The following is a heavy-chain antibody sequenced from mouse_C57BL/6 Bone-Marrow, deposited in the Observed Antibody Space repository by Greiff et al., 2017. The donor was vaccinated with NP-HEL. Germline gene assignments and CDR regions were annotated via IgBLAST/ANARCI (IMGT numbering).Heavy chain of an antibody. V-gene: IGHV14-4*01. CDR2: IDPESGST. CDR1: GFNIKDDY. Sequence: EVQLQQSGAELVRPGASVKLSCKASGFNIKDDYMHWVKQRPEQGLEWIGWIDPESGSTEYDAKFQGKATITEDTSSSTAYMQLSSLTSEDTAVYYCTCSYVSSYVYGLAYWGQGTLVTVSA. D-gene: IGHD2-12*01. CDR3: TCSYVSSYVYGLAY. J-gene: IGHJ3*01.